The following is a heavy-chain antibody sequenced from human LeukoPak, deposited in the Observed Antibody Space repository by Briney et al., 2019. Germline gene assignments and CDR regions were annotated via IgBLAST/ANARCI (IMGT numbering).Heavy chain of an antibody. CDR1: GFTFDDYA. CDR2: ISWNSGSI. CDR3: AKARAATSVYFDY. V-gene: IGHV3-9*01. J-gene: IGHJ4*02. D-gene: IGHD2-15*01. Sequence: GGSLRLSCAASGFTFDDYAMHWVRQAPGKGMEWVSGISWNSGSIGYADSVKRRFTISRDNAKNSLYLQMNSLRAEDTALYYCAKARAATSVYFDYWGQGTLVTVSS.